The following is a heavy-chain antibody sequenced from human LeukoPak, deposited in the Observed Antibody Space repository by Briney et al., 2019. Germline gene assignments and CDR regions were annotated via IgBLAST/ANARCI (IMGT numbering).Heavy chain of an antibody. CDR1: GFSVSNYN. V-gene: IGHV3-48*02. CDR3: ARGPLGWPDY. Sequence: PGGSLRLSCAASGFSVSNYNMNWVRQARGKGLEWVSFISETGTAIYYAESVKGRFTISRDIARNSVYLQMNSLRDEDTAMYYCARGPLGWPDYWGQGLLVTVSS. CDR2: ISETGTAI. J-gene: IGHJ4*02. D-gene: IGHD5-24*01.